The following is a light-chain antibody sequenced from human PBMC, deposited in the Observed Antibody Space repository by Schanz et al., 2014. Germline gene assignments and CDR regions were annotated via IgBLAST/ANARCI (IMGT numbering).Light chain of an antibody. V-gene: IGLV1-44*01. CDR1: SSNIGGNT. CDR2: SNN. J-gene: IGLJ3*02. CDR3: ASWDDSLNARV. Sequence: QSVLTQPPSASGTPGQRVTISCSGSSSNIGGNTVNWYQQLPGTAPKPLIYSNNQRPSGVPDRFSGSKSGTSASLAISGLQSEDEADYYCASWDDSLNARVFGGGTKRTVL.